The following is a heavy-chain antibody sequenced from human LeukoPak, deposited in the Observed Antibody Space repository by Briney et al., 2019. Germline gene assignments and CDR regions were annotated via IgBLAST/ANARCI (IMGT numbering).Heavy chain of an antibody. D-gene: IGHD1-26*01. V-gene: IGHV3-11*01. Sequence: PGGSLRLSCVVSGFTFSDYYMSWIRPAPGKGLEWVSYISTSGSTIYYAASVQGRFTISRGNAKSSLYLQMNSLRAEDTAVDYCARFWDDAFDIWGQGTMVTVSS. CDR2: ISTSGSTI. CDR3: ARFWDDAFDI. J-gene: IGHJ3*02. CDR1: GFTFSDYY.